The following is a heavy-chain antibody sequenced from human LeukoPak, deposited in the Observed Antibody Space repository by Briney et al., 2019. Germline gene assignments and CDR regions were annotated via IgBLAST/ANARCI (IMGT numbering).Heavy chain of an antibody. CDR3: ARVGGSWYLREDYFDY. D-gene: IGHD6-13*01. CDR2: IYYRGST. J-gene: IGHJ4*02. V-gene: IGHV4-31*03. CDR1: GGSISSGGYY. Sequence: KASQTLSLTCTVSGGSISSGGYYWSWIRQHPGKGLEWIGYIYYRGSTYYNPSLKSRVTISVDTSKNQFSLKLSSVTAADTAVYYCARVGGSWYLREDYFDYWGQGTLVTVSS.